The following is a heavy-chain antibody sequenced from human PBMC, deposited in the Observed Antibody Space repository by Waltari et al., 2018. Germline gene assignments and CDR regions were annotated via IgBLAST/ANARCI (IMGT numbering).Heavy chain of an antibody. CDR3: AKVQLSSGWFFDY. J-gene: IGHJ4*02. D-gene: IGHD6-19*01. CDR1: GFTFSSYV. CDR2: IRYDGSNK. V-gene: IGHV3-30*02. Sequence: QVQLVESGGGVVQPGGSLRLSCAASGFTFSSYVMHWVRQAPGKGLEWVAFIRYDGSNKYYADSVKGRFTISRDNSKNTLYLQMNSLRAEDTAVYYCAKVQLSSGWFFDYWGQGTLVTVSS.